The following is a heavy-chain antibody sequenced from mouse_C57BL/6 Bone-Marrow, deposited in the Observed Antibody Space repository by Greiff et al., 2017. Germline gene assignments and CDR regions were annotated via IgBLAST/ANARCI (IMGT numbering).Heavy chain of an antibody. CDR2: IYPGSGST. CDR1: GYTFTSYW. D-gene: IGHD1-1*01. J-gene: IGHJ2*01. Sequence: QVQLQQPGAELVKPGASVKMSCKASGYTFTSYWITWVKQRPGQGLEWIGDIYPGSGSTNYNEKFKSKATLTVETSSSTAYMQLSSLTSEDSAVYSCDLVITTVVAHYFDYWGQGTTLTVSS. V-gene: IGHV1-55*01. CDR3: DLVITTVVAHYFDY.